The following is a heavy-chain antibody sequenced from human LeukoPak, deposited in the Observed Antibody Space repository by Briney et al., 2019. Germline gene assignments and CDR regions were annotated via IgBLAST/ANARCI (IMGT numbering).Heavy chain of an antibody. CDR2: ITTTGDGT. D-gene: IGHD6-19*01. CDR3: VKRGYASGWPFFDY. CDR1: GFTFKNFA. Sequence: GGSLRLYCSASGFTFKNFAMHWVRQIPGRGLEYVSAITTTGDGTYYAESVKGRFIISRDNSKNTLYLQMSSLKAEDTAVYYCVKRGYASGWPFFDYWGQGTLVTVSS. J-gene: IGHJ4*02. V-gene: IGHV3-64D*06.